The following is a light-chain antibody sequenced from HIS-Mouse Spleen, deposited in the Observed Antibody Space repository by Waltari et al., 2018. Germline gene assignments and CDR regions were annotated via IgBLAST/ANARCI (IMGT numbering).Light chain of an antibody. V-gene: IGLV2-23*03. J-gene: IGLJ2*01. Sequence: QSALTQPASVSGSPGQSITISCPGTSSDVGSYNLVSWYQQHPGKAPKLMIYEGSKRPSGVSNRFSGSKSGNTASLTISGLQAEDEADYYCCSYAGSNTFEVVFGGGTKLTVL. CDR2: EGS. CDR3: CSYAGSNTFEVV. CDR1: SSDVGSYNL.